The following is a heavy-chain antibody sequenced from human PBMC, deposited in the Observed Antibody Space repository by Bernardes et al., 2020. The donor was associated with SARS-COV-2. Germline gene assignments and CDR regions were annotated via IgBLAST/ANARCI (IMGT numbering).Heavy chain of an antibody. Sequence: LSLTCTVSGGSISSSSYYWGWIRQPPGKGLEWIGSIYYSGSTYYNPSLKSRVTISVDTSKNQFSLKLSSVTAADTAVYYCARLPVRGYCSSTSCSEGYWGQGTLVTVSS. J-gene: IGHJ4*02. CDR1: GGSISSSSYY. D-gene: IGHD2-2*01. CDR3: ARLPVRGYCSSTSCSEGY. CDR2: IYYSGST. V-gene: IGHV4-39*01.